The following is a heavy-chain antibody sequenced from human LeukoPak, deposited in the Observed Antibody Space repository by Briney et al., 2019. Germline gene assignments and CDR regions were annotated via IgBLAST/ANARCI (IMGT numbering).Heavy chain of an antibody. D-gene: IGHD3-22*01. V-gene: IGHV3-33*01. Sequence: GGSLRLSCAASGFTLSSRGMHWVRQAPGKGLGWVGSRWYDGSNTYHADSVKGRFTISRDNPKKTLYMQMNSLRAEDTAVYYCARGEQYSYHSSGPKSSDALGIWGQGTMVTVSS. J-gene: IGHJ3*02. CDR3: ARGEQYSYHSSGPKSSDALGI. CDR2: RWYDGSNT. CDR1: GFTLSSRG.